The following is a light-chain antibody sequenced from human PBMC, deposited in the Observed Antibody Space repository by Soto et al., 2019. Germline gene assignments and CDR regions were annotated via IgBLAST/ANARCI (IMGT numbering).Light chain of an antibody. CDR1: QTISNTY. J-gene: IGKJ3*01. Sequence: EIVLTQSPGTLSLSPGEGATLSCRASQTISNTYLAWYQQKPGQAPRLLIYGASSRATGIPDRFSGSGSVTDFTRTISGLEPEDFAVYYCQSYGRTVFTFGPGTKVDIK. CDR2: GAS. CDR3: QSYGRTVFT. V-gene: IGKV3-20*01.